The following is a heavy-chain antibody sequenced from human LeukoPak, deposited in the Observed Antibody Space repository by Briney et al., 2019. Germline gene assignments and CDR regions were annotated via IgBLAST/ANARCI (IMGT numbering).Heavy chain of an antibody. D-gene: IGHD1-14*01. J-gene: IGHJ4*02. CDR2: ISSSGSTI. V-gene: IGHV3-11*04. CDR3: RGAARGQTEHDY. CDR1: GFTFSDYY. Sequence: GGSLRLSCAASGFTFSDYYMSWIRQAPGKGLEWVSYISSSGSTIYYADSVKGRFTISRDNAKNSLYLQMNSLRAEDTAVYYCRGAARGQTEHDYWGQGTLVTVSS.